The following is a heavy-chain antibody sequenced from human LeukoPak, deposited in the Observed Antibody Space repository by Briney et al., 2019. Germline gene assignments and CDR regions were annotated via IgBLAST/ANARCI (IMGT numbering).Heavy chain of an antibody. V-gene: IGHV4-30-2*01. J-gene: IGHJ3*02. Sequence: SETLSLTCAVSGGSISSGGYSWRWIRQPPGNGLEWIGYIYHSGSTYYNPSLKSRVTISVDRSKNQFSLKLSSVTAADTAVYYCARVRYYYGSGAFDIWGQGTMVTVSS. CDR3: ARVRYYYGSGAFDI. D-gene: IGHD3-10*01. CDR1: GGSISSGGYS. CDR2: IYHSGST.